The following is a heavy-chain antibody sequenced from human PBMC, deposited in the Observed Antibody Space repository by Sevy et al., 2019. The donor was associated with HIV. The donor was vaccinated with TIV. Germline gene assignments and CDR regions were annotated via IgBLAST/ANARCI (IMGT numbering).Heavy chain of an antibody. V-gene: IGHV6-1*01. D-gene: IGHD6-6*01. CDR1: GDSVSSNSAA. J-gene: IGHJ5*02. Sequence: SETLSLTCAISGDSVSSNSAAWNWIRQSPSRGLEWLGRKYYRSKWYNDYAVSVKSRITINPDTSKNQFSLQLNSVTPEDTAVYYCARYLGQLRIYNWFNPWGQGTLVTVSS. CDR2: KYYRSKWYN. CDR3: ARYLGQLRIYNWFNP.